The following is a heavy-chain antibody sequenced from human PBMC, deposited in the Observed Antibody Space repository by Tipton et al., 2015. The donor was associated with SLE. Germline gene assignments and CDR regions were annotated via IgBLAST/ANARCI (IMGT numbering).Heavy chain of an antibody. CDR3: ARDIITMIVVVYDAFDI. V-gene: IGHV6-1*01. CDR1: GDSVSSNSAA. CDR2: TYYRSKWYN. Sequence: GLVKPSQTLSLTCAISGDSVSSNSAAWNWIRQSPSRGLEWLGRTYYRSKWYNDYAVSVKSRITINPDTSKNQFSLQLSSVTAADTAVYYCARDIITMIVVVYDAFDIWGQGTMVTVSS. D-gene: IGHD3-22*01. J-gene: IGHJ3*02.